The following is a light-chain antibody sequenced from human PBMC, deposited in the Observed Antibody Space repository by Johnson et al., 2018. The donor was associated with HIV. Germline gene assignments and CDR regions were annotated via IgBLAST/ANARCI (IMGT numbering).Light chain of an antibody. V-gene: IGLV1-51*01. CDR1: SSNIGNNY. Sequence: QSVLTQPPSVSAAPGQKVTISCSGSSSNIGNNYVSWYQQLPGTAPKLLIYDNNKRPSGIPDRFSGSKSGTSATLGITGLQTGDEADYCCATWDSSLSAPYVFGTGTKVTVL. CDR2: DNN. CDR3: ATWDSSLSAPYV. J-gene: IGLJ1*01.